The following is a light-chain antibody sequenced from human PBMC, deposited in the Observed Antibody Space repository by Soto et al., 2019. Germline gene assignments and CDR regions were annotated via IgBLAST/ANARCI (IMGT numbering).Light chain of an antibody. Sequence: QSVLTQPPSASGSPGQPVTISCIGTSSDVGGYNYVSWYQQHPGKAPKLMIYEVSKRPSGVPDRFSGSKSGNTASLTVSGLQAEDEADYYCSSFAGSNNVIFGGGTKLTVL. J-gene: IGLJ2*01. CDR2: EVS. CDR3: SSFAGSNNVI. V-gene: IGLV2-8*01. CDR1: SSDVGGYNY.